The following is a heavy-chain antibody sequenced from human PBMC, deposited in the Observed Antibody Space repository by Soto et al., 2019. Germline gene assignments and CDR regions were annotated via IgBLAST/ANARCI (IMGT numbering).Heavy chain of an antibody. Sequence: PSETLSLTCAVYGGSFSGYYWSWIRQPPGKGLEWIGEINHSGSTNYNPSLKSRVTISVDTSKNQFSLKLSSVTAADTAVYSCARVLAYNRLRSYQHWGQGNLVTVX. CDR3: ARVLAYNRLRSYQH. J-gene: IGHJ1*01. D-gene: IGHD4-17*01. CDR1: GGSFSGYY. CDR2: INHSGST. V-gene: IGHV4-34*01.